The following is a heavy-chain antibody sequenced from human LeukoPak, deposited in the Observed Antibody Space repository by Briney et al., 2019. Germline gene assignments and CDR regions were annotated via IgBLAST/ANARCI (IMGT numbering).Heavy chain of an antibody. CDR3: AKYPGQAFDY. CDR2: ISYDGSNK. J-gene: IGHJ4*02. CDR1: GFTFSSYG. V-gene: IGHV3-30*18. Sequence: GGSLRLSCAASGFTFSSYGMLCLRQPPGKGLEWVAVISYDGSNKYYVASVKSRLTISRVNSQNTPYLQMNSPSADDPAVFYWAKYPGQAFDYWGQGTLVNVSS.